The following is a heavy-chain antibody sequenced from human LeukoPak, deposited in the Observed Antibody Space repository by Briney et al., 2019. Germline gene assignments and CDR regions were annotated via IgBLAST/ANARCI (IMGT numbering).Heavy chain of an antibody. D-gene: IGHD3-10*01. CDR2: ISGSSSTI. J-gene: IGHJ4*02. V-gene: IGHV3-48*01. CDR3: ARFMVRGVIIDY. Sequence: GGSLRLSCAASGFTFSSYSMNWVRQAPGKGLEWVSYISGSSSTIYYADSVKGRFTISRDNAKNSLYLQMNSLRAEDTAVYYCARFMVRGVIIDYWGQGTLVTVSS. CDR1: GFTFSSYS.